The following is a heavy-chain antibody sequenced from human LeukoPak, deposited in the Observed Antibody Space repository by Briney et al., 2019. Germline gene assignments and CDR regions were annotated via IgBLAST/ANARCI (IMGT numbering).Heavy chain of an antibody. Sequence: GGSLRLSCAASGFTFSGSAMHWVRQASGKGLEWVGRIISKANSYATAYAASVKGRFTISRDDSKNTAYLQMNSLKTEDTAVYYCTREYCSSTSCYNYWGQGTLVTVSS. CDR3: TREYCSSTSCYNY. CDR1: GFTFSGSA. CDR2: IISKANSYAT. V-gene: IGHV3-73*01. J-gene: IGHJ4*02. D-gene: IGHD2-2*02.